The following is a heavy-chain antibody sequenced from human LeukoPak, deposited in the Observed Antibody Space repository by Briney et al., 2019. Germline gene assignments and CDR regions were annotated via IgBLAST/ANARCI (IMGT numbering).Heavy chain of an antibody. Sequence: SETLSLTCIVSGGSISSYDWGWIRQPAGKGLEFIGRIFTSGTTNYNPSLQSRVTLSLDMSKNHLSLKLNSMTAADTAIYYCARDGGSDQYYFDNWGQGTLVTVSS. J-gene: IGHJ4*02. V-gene: IGHV4-4*07. CDR3: ARDGGSDQYYFDN. CDR2: IFTSGTT. D-gene: IGHD6-19*01. CDR1: GGSISSYD.